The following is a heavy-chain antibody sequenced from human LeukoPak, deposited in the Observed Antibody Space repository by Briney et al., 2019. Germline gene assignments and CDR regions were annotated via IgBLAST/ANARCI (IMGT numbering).Heavy chain of an antibody. CDR2: NNAGGST. CDR3: AKTRQYNGYYFEI. V-gene: IGHV3-23*01. CDR1: GFTFSSFG. Sequence: GGSLRLSCSASGFTFSSFGMSWVRQAPGKGPEWVSSNNAGGSTSYADSVKGRFTISRDNSKNTLYLQMNSLRAEDTALYYCAKTRQYNGYYFEIWGQGTLVTVSP. J-gene: IGHJ4*02. D-gene: IGHD5-12*01.